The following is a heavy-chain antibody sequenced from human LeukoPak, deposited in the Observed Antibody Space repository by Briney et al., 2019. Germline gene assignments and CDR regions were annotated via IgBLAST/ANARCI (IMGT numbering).Heavy chain of an antibody. CDR2: INPNSGGT. J-gene: IGHJ4*02. CDR3: ARLFDWLSLRFDY. CDR1: GYTLTDYY. D-gene: IGHD3-9*01. V-gene: IGHV1-2*02. Sequence: GASVKVSCKASGYTLTDYYIHWVRQAPGQGLEWMGWINPNSGGTTYAQKFQGRVTMSRDTSISTVYMELSRLRSDDTAVYYCARLFDWLSLRFDYWGQGTLVTVSS.